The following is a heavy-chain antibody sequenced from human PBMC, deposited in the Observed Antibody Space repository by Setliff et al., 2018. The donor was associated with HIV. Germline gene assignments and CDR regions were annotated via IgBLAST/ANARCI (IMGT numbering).Heavy chain of an antibody. CDR3: ASRVYYYDSNKVLREEGFDT. J-gene: IGHJ5*02. CDR1: GGSASNRRYY. D-gene: IGHD3-22*01. V-gene: IGHV4-39*01. CDR2: IYYNEKT. Sequence: PSETLSLPCTVSGGSASNRRYYWAWIRQPPGTGLEYIGSIYYNEKTYYSPSLKGRVTISVDTSKNQFSLNLTSVTAADTAVYFCASRVYYYDSNKVLREEGFDTWGQGTLGTSPQ.